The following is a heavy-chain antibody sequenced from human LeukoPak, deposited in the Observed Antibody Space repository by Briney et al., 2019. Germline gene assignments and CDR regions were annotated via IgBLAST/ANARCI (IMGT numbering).Heavy chain of an antibody. D-gene: IGHD3-10*01. CDR2: INPNSGGT. V-gene: IGHV1-2*02. CDR3: ARVRPFTMVRGVHMDV. J-gene: IGHJ6*02. Sequence: GASVKVSCKASGYTFTGYYMHWVRQAPGQGLEWMGWINPNSGGTNYAQKFQGRVTMTRDTSISTAYMELSRLRSDDTAVYYCARVRPFTMVRGVHMDVWGQGTTVTVSS. CDR1: GYTFTGYY.